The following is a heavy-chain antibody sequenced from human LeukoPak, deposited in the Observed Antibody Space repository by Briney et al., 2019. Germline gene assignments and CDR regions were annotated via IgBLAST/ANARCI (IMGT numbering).Heavy chain of an antibody. CDR1: GFTVSSNY. D-gene: IGHD6-6*01. Sequence: GGSLRLSCAASGFTVSSNYMSWVRQAPGKGLEGGSVIYSGGSTYYADAVKGRFTISRDNSKNTLYLQMNSLRAEDTAVYYCASDGHSSPGGYWGQGTLVTVSS. V-gene: IGHV3-66*01. J-gene: IGHJ4*02. CDR3: ASDGHSSPGGY. CDR2: IYSGGST.